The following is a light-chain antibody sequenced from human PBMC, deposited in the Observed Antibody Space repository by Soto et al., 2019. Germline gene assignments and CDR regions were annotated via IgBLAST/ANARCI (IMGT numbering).Light chain of an antibody. J-gene: IGKJ1*01. CDR2: DAS. CDR3: QQYNTYVWT. V-gene: IGKV1-5*01. CDR1: QGLSSW. Sequence: DIQMTQALSTLSASIEDRVTITCRASQGLSSWLAWYQQKPGKAPNLLIYDASSLESGVPSRFSGSGSGTEFTLTISSLQPDDFATYYCQQYNTYVWTFGQGTKVDIK.